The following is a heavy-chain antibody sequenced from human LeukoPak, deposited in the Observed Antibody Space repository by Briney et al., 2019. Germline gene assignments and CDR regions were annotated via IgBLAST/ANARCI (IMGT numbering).Heavy chain of an antibody. V-gene: IGHV4-34*01. CDR1: GGSFSGYY. CDR3: ARLGSVVYYNYQYMDI. Sequence: PSETLSLTCAVYGGSFSGYYWSWISQPPGKGLEWIGEINDIGNTNYDPSLRSRVTISVDTSKNQFSLSLTSATAADAAVYFCARLGSVVYYNYQYMDIWGNGTTVTVSS. CDR2: INDIGNT. J-gene: IGHJ6*03. D-gene: IGHD2-21*01.